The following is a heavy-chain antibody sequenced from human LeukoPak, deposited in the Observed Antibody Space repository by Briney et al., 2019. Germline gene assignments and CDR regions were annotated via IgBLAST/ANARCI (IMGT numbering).Heavy chain of an antibody. CDR2: INPNSGGT. CDR3: ARVLSPSLWWFGEY. J-gene: IGHJ4*02. Sequence: ASAKVSCKASGYTFTGYYIHWVRQAPGQGLEWMGWINPNSGGTNYAQKFQGRVTMTRDTSISTAYMELSRLKSDDTAVYYCARVLSPSLWWFGEYWGQGTLVTVSS. V-gene: IGHV1-2*02. CDR1: GYTFTGYY. D-gene: IGHD3-10*01.